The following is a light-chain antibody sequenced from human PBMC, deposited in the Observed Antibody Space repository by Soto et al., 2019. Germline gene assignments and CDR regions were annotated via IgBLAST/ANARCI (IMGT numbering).Light chain of an antibody. V-gene: IGLV2-14*03. CDR2: YVD. CDR1: SRDVGAYDY. J-gene: IGLJ1*01. CDR3: CSYADGSIYF. Sequence: QSALTQPASVSGSPGQSITISCTGTSRDVGAYDYVSWYLQYPDKAPQLLIYYVDHRPSGVSSRFSGSKSGNTASLTISGLQAEDEGDYYCCSYADGSIYFFGTGTQLTV.